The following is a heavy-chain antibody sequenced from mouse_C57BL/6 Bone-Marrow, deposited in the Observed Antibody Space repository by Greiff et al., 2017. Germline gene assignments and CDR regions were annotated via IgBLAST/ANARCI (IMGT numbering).Heavy chain of an antibody. CDR1: GYTFTSYW. CDR2: INPSNGGT. CDR3: ASPAYYSNYVNYYAMDY. Sequence: QVQLKQPGTELVKPGASVKLSCKASGYTFTSYWMHWVKPRPGQGLEWIGNINPSNGGTNYNEKFKSKATLTVDKSSSTDYMQLSSLTSEDSAVYYCASPAYYSNYVNYYAMDYWGQGTSVTVSS. D-gene: IGHD2-5*01. J-gene: IGHJ4*01. V-gene: IGHV1-53*01.